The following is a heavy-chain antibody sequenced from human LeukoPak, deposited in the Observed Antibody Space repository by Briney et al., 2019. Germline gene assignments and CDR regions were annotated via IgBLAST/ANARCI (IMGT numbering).Heavy chain of an antibody. D-gene: IGHD1-26*01. CDR2: IYTSGST. CDR3: ARGLGVGATNWFDP. V-gene: IGHV4-4*07. Sequence: SETLSLTCTVSGGSISSYYWSWIRQPAGKGLEWIGRIYTSGSTNYNPSLKSRVTMSVDTSKNQFSLKLSSVTAADTAVYYCARGLGVGATNWFDPWGQGTLVTVSS. J-gene: IGHJ5*02. CDR1: GGSISSYY.